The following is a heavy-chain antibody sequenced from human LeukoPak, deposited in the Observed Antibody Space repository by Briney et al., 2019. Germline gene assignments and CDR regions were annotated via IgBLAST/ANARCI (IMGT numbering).Heavy chain of an antibody. V-gene: IGHV3-7*01. Sequence: PGGSLRLSCAASGFTFSSYWMSWVRQAPGKGLEWAANIKQDGSEKYYVDSVKGRFTISRDNAKNSLYLQMNSLRAEDTAVYYCARDSSYDSSGYYRGNYYYYMDVWGKGTTVTVSS. CDR3: ARDSSYDSSGYYRGNYYYYMDV. J-gene: IGHJ6*03. CDR1: GFTFSSYW. CDR2: IKQDGSEK. D-gene: IGHD3-22*01.